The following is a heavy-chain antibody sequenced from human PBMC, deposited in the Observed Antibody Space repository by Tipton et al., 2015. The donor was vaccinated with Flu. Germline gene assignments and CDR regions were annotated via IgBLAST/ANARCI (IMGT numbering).Heavy chain of an antibody. CDR1: GFTFDDYA. V-gene: IGHV3-9*01. CDR2: ISWNSGRI. CDR3: AKSLYSRSIGTDGFDI. D-gene: IGHD6-6*01. J-gene: IGHJ3*02. Sequence: SLRLSRAASGFTFDDYAMHWVRQPPGRGLEWVSGISWNSGRIGYVDSVKGRFTISRDNSKNSLYVQMNSLRTEDTALYYCAKSLYSRSIGTDGFDIWGQGTMVSVST.